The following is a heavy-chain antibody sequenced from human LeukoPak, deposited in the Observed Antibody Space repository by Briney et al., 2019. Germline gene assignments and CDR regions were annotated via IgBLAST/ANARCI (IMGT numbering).Heavy chain of an antibody. CDR2: ISSSSSYI. D-gene: IGHD1-26*01. Sequence: AGRSLRLSCAASGFTFISYSMNWVRQAPGKGLEWVSSISSSSSYIYYADSVKGRFTISRDNAKKSLYLQMNSLRAEDTAVYYCARNGIVGAGKYFDYWGQGTLVTVSS. V-gene: IGHV3-21*01. J-gene: IGHJ4*02. CDR1: GFTFISYS. CDR3: ARNGIVGAGKYFDY.